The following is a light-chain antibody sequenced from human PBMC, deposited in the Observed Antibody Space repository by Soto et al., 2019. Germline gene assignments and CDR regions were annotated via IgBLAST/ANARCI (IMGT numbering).Light chain of an antibody. CDR3: HQTAGSLTWT. V-gene: IGKV1-39*01. J-gene: IGKJ1*01. Sequence: DIQLTQSPSSLSASVGDRVTITCRASQSIRYSLNWYQQRPGEAPKVLSYGASNLQSGVPPRFSGSGSGTDFALTISSLQPEDFATYYCHQTAGSLTWTFGQGTRVEAK. CDR2: GAS. CDR1: QSIRYS.